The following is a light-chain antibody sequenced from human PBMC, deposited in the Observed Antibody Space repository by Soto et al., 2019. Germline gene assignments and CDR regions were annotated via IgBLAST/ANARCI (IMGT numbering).Light chain of an antibody. Sequence: QSVLTQPASVSGSPGQSITISCTGTSSDVGNYNYVSWYQQYPGRVPKLLIYMVSNRPSGVSNRFSGSKSGNTASLTISGLQAEDEADYYCSSYTSSSTNVFGTGTKVTVL. V-gene: IGLV2-14*01. CDR1: SSDVGNYNY. CDR2: MVS. J-gene: IGLJ1*01. CDR3: SSYTSSSTNV.